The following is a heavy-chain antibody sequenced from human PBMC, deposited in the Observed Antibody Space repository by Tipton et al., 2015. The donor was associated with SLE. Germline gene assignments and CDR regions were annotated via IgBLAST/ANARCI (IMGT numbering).Heavy chain of an antibody. CDR2: ISDGEGT. D-gene: IGHD2-21*02. Sequence: TLSLTCSVSGGSISSDHWIWIRQPPGKGLEWLGYISDGEGTNYNPSLKSRVTISVDPAKNQFSLKLTSVTAPDTAVYYCARGMVTWRGAIIGVDVWGQGTTVNVSS. J-gene: IGHJ6*02. V-gene: IGHV4-4*09. CDR3: ARGMVTWRGAIIGVDV. CDR1: GGSISSDH.